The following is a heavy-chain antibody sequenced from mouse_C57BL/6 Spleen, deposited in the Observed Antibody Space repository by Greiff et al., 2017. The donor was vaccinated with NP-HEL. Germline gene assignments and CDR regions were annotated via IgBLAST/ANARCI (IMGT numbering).Heavy chain of an antibody. D-gene: IGHD1-1*01. Sequence: EVQVVESGPELVKPGASVKMSCKASGYTFTDYNMHWVKQSHGKSLEWIGYINPNNGGTSYNQKFKGKATLTVNKSSSTAYMELRSLTSEDSAVYYCARPLNYYGSSPFAYWGQGTLVTVSA. CDR1: GYTFTDYN. V-gene: IGHV1-22*01. CDR3: ARPLNYYGSSPFAY. CDR2: INPNNGGT. J-gene: IGHJ3*01.